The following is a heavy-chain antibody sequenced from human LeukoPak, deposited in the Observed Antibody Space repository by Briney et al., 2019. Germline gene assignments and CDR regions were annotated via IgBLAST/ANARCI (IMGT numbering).Heavy chain of an antibody. V-gene: IGHV3-48*03. J-gene: IGHJ5*02. D-gene: IGHD5-18*01. CDR3: ARDQYNYGYVSWFDP. CDR2: IRESGSAI. CDR1: GFTFSSYE. Sequence: GGSLRLSCAASGFTFSSYEMNWVRLAPGKGLEWVSYIRESGSAIYYADSVKGRFTISRDNAKNSLYLQMNSLRAEDTAVYYCARDQYNYGYVSWFDPWGQGTLVTVSS.